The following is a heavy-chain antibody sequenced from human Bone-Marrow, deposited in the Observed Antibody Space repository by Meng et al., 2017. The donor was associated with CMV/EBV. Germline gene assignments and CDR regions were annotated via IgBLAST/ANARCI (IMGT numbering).Heavy chain of an antibody. CDR1: GFTFSSYS. CDR2: ISSSSSYI. J-gene: IGHJ4*02. Sequence: LSLTCAASGFTFSSYSMNWVRQAPGKGLEWVSSISSSSSYIYYADSVKGRFTISRDNAKNSLYLQMNSLRAEDTAVYYCARLPLRYCSSTSCYYFDYWGQGKLVTVSS. CDR3: ARLPLRYCSSTSCYYFDY. V-gene: IGHV3-21*01. D-gene: IGHD2-2*01.